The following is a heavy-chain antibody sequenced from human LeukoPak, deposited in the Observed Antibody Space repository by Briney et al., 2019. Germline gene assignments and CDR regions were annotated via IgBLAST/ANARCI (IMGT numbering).Heavy chain of an antibody. J-gene: IGHJ3*02. CDR2: IYHSGST. V-gene: IGHV4-30-2*01. Sequence: SETLSLTCAVSGGSISSGGYSWSWIRQPPGKGLEWIGYIYHSGSTYYNPSLKSRVTISVDRSKNQFSLKLSSVTAADTAVYYCARARGVVVLAAKVTGAFDIWGQGTMVTVSS. CDR3: ARARGVVVLAAKVTGAFDI. CDR1: GGSISSGGYS. D-gene: IGHD2-2*01.